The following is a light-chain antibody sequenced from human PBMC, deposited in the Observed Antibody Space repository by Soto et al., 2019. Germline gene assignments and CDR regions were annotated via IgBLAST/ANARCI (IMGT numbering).Light chain of an antibody. CDR3: LQFKNWPLT. J-gene: IGKJ4*01. CDR1: QSVGSN. V-gene: IGKV3-15*01. Sequence: EIVMTQSPATLSVSPGERVTLSCWASQSVGSNLAWYQRKPGQAPRLLIYGASTMATGIPARFSGSGSGTEFTLTISSLQSEDFAVYYCLQFKNWPLTFGGGTKVDIK. CDR2: GAS.